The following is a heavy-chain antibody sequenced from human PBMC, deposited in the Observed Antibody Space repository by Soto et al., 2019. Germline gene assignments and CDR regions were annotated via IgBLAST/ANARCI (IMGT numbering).Heavy chain of an antibody. D-gene: IGHD3-10*01. J-gene: IGHJ6*03. CDR3: ARMVRGSNIDYYYYMDV. CDR2: ISAHNGDT. Sequence: QVHLVQSGGEVKKPGASVKVSCKASGYTFTSHGISWVRQAPGHGLEWMGWISAHNGDTNYAQKRQGRVTVTTDTPTNTAYRELRGLRSEDTAVYYCARMVRGSNIDYYYYMDVGGKGTTVTVSS. CDR1: GYTFTSHG. V-gene: IGHV1-18*01.